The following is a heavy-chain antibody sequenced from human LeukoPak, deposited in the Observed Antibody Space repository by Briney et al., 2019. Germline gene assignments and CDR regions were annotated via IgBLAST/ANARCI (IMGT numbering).Heavy chain of an antibody. J-gene: IGHJ4*02. D-gene: IGHD3-22*01. CDR2: ISGSGGST. CDR3: AKAIDSRGYWYERGADY. Sequence: PGGSLRLSCAASGFTFGSYAMSWVRQAPGKGLEWVSAISGSGGSTYYADSVKGRFTISRDNSKNTMFLQMSSLRAEDTAIYYCAKAIDSRGYWYERGADYWGQGTLVTVSS. V-gene: IGHV3-23*01. CDR1: GFTFGSYA.